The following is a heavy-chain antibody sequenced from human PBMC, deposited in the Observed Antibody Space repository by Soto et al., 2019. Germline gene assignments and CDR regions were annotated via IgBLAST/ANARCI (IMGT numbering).Heavy chain of an antibody. CDR1: GGSISSGGYS. CDR2: IYHSGST. CDR3: ARGYCSGGSCYSGDAFDI. Sequence: QLQLQESGSGLVNPSQTLSLTGAVSGGSISSGGYSWSWIRQPPGKGLEWIGYIYHSGSTYYNPSLKSRVTISVDRSKNQFSLKLSSVTAADTAVYYCARGYCSGGSCYSGDAFDIWGQGTMVTVSS. J-gene: IGHJ3*02. V-gene: IGHV4-30-2*01. D-gene: IGHD2-15*01.